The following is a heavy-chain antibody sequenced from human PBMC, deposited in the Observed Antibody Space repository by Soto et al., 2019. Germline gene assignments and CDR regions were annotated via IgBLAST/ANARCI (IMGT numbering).Heavy chain of an antibody. CDR3: ARSARDGQQLSRYFDL. CDR1: GVSFSDYY. D-gene: IGHD5-18*01. J-gene: IGHJ2*01. V-gene: IGHV4-34*01. CDR2: INHSGST. Sequence: QVQLQQWGAGLLKPSETLSLTCAVYGVSFSDYYWTWIRQPPGKGLEWIGEINHSGSTHYNSSLKSRVTISVDTSKYQFSLNLTSVTAADTAVYYCARSARDGQQLSRYFDLWGRGTLVTVSS.